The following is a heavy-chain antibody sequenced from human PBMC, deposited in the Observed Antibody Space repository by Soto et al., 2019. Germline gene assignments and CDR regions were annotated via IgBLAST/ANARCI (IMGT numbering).Heavy chain of an antibody. J-gene: IGHJ6*02. CDR3: ARGGLRLELRDYYYGMDV. Sequence: QVQLVQSGAEVKKPGASVKVSCKASGYTFTGYYMHWVRQAPGQGLEWMGWINTNSGGTNYAQKFQGWVTMTRDTSISTAYMELSRLRSDDTAVYYCARGGLRLELRDYYYGMDVWGQGTTVTVSS. V-gene: IGHV1-2*04. D-gene: IGHD1-7*01. CDR2: INTNSGGT. CDR1: GYTFTGYY.